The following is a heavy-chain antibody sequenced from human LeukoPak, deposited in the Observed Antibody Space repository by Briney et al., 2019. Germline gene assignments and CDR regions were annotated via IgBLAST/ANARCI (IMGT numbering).Heavy chain of an antibody. J-gene: IGHJ6*03. CDR1: TPTFSSYA. D-gene: IGHD6-19*01. Sequence: SVKVACNLSTPTFSSYAISWVRQAPGQGLEWMGGIIPIFGTANYAQKFQGRVTITTDESTSTAYMELSSLRSEDTAVYYCARGGSGWYGDYYYMDVWGKGTTVTVSS. CDR3: ARGGSGWYGDYYYMDV. CDR2: IIPIFGTA. V-gene: IGHV1-69*05.